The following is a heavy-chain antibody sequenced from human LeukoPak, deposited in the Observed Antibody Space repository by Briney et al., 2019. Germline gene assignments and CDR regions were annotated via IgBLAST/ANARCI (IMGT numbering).Heavy chain of an antibody. CDR1: AGSISSYY. V-gene: IGHV4-59*08. CDR2: IYYSAST. D-gene: IGHD4-11*01. Sequence: PWASLSLTCTVSAGSISSYYWSWVRQPPGKGLERIGYIYYSASTNYNPSRKSRVTISVGTSKNQFSLKLSSVTPADTAVYYCASCAVSSYYYYMDAWGKGTTVTVSS. CDR3: ASCAVSSYYYYMDA. J-gene: IGHJ6*03.